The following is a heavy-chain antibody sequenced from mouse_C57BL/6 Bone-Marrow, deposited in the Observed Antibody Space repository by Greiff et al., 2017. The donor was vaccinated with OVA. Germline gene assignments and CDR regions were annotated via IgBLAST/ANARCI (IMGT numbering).Heavy chain of an antibody. CDR1: GYTFTSYW. Sequence: QVQLQQPGAELVKPGASVKLSCKASGYTFTSYWMQWVKQRPGQGLEWIGEIDPSDSYTNYNQKFKGKATLTVDTSSSTAYMQLSSLTSEDSAVYYCARERWLLFAYWGQGTLVTVTA. J-gene: IGHJ3*01. CDR2: IDPSDSYT. V-gene: IGHV1-50*01. D-gene: IGHD2-3*01. CDR3: ARERWLLFAY.